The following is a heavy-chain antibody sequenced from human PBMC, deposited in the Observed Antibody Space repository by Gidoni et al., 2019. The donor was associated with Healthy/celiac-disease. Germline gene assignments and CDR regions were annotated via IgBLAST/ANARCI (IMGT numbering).Heavy chain of an antibody. CDR1: GVTVSSYA. CDR3: AKVIPGWSDAFDI. V-gene: IGHV3-23*04. J-gene: IGHJ3*02. Sequence: EVQLGEAGGGWVQPGGSRRLSCAASGVTVSSYAMSWVRQAPGKGLECVSSISGSGGRTYYAASLKVRFTISRDNSKTTLYLQMNSLRAEDTAVYYCAKVIPGWSDAFDIWGQGTMVTVSS. CDR2: ISGSGGRT. D-gene: IGHD6-19*01.